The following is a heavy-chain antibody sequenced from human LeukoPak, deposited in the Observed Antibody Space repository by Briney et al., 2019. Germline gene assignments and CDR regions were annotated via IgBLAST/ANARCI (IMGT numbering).Heavy chain of an antibody. Sequence: PGRSLRLSCAASGFTFSSYAMHWVRQAPGMGLEWVAVISYDGSNKYYADSVKGRFTISRDNSKNTLYLQMNSLRAEDTAVYYCARDHRNDYWGQGTLVTVSS. CDR1: GFTFSSYA. CDR3: ARDHRNDY. J-gene: IGHJ4*02. CDR2: ISYDGSNK. V-gene: IGHV3-30-3*01.